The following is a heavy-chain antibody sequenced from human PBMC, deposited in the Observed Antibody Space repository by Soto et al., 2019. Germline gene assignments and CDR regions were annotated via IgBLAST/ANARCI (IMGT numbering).Heavy chain of an antibody. V-gene: IGHV1-3*01. J-gene: IGHJ4*02. D-gene: IGHD3-22*01. CDR3: ARAGSSGYYHELYYFDY. CDR1: GDTCTSYA. CDR2: INAGNGNT. Sequence: ASVKVSCKASGDTCTSYAMHWVRQAPGQRLEWMGWINAGNGNTKYSQKFQGRVTITRDTSASTAYMELSSLRSEDTAVYYCARAGSSGYYHELYYFDYWGQGTLVTVSS.